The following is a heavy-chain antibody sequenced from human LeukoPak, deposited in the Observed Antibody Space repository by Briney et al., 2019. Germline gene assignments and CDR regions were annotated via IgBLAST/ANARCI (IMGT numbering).Heavy chain of an antibody. CDR3: ARQVGYSSGWYIY. CDR1: GGSISTYY. J-gene: IGHJ4*02. V-gene: IGHV4-59*08. CDR2: IYYSGST. Sequence: SETLSLTCTVSGGSISTYYWSWIRQPPGKGLEWIGHIYYSGSTNYNPSLKSRVTISVDTSNNQFSLKLTSVTAADTAVYYCARQVGYSSGWYIYWGQGTLVTVSS. D-gene: IGHD6-19*01.